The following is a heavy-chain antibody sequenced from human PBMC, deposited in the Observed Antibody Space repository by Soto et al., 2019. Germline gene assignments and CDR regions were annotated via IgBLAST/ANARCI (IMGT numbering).Heavy chain of an antibody. D-gene: IGHD3-22*01. V-gene: IGHV4-4*07. J-gene: IGHJ5*02. CDR3: ARNPYVRGNYYFFDP. Sequence: LSLTCSVSGASIRSYFWSLVRQPAGQGLEWIGHIYIRGTTSYNPSLEGRVTLSLDTSKNQVSLVVTSVTAADTAVYYCARNPYVRGNYYFFDPWGPGTLVTVSS. CDR2: IYIRGTT. CDR1: GASIRSYF.